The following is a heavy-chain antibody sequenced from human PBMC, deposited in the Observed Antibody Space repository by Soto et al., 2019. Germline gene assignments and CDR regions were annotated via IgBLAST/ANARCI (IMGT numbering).Heavy chain of an antibody. CDR1: GDSVSSNSAA. J-gene: IGHJ4*02. Sequence: KQSQTLSLTCAISGDSVSSNSAAWNWIRQYPSRGLERWGRTYYRSKWYNYYAVSVKSRITINPDTSKNQFSLQLNSVTPEDTAVSSCARVNPSSSHFDYWGQGTLVTVSS. D-gene: IGHD6-6*01. V-gene: IGHV6-1*01. CDR2: TYYRSKWYN. CDR3: ARVNPSSSHFDY.